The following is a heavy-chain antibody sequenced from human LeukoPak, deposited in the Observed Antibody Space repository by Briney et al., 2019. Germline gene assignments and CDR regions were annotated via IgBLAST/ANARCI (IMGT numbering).Heavy chain of an antibody. D-gene: IGHD3-3*01. CDR3: ARSYYDFWSGYLGDFDY. V-gene: IGHV1-18*01. CDR2: ISAYNGNT. Sequence: ASVKVSCKASGYTFTSYGISWVRQAPGQGLEWMRWISAYNGNTNYAQKLQGRVTMTTDTSTSTAYMELRSLRSDDTAVYYCARSYYDFWSGYLGDFDYWGQGTLVTVSS. J-gene: IGHJ4*02. CDR1: GYTFTSYG.